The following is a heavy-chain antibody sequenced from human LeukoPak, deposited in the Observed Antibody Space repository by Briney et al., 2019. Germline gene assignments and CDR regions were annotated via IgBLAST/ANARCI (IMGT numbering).Heavy chain of an antibody. V-gene: IGHV4-4*02. Sequence: SETLPLTCDVSGGPVTSTNWWSWVRQSPGKGLEWIGEIYYTGTVNYNASLEGRVTMSVDTSKNQFSLKLSSVTAADTAVYYCASTASTAARDYWGQGTLVTASS. CDR1: GGPVTSTNW. CDR3: ASTASTAARDY. J-gene: IGHJ4*02. D-gene: IGHD6-6*01. CDR2: IYYTGTV.